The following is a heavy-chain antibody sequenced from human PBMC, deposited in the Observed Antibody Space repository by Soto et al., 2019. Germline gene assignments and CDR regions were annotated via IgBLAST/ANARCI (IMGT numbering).Heavy chain of an antibody. Sequence: GGSLRLSCAASGFTFSSYSMNWVRQAPGKGLEWVSSISSSSSYIYYADSVKGRFTISRDNAKNSLYLQMNSLRAEDTAVYYCAREDPYGYVDDYWGQGTLVTVSS. J-gene: IGHJ4*02. CDR3: AREDPYGYVDDY. V-gene: IGHV3-21*01. CDR2: ISSSSSYI. D-gene: IGHD5-12*01. CDR1: GFTFSSYS.